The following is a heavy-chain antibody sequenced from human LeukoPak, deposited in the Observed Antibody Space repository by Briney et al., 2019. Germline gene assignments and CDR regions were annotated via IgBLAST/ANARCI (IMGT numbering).Heavy chain of an antibody. CDR3: ALQPARRLSWFDP. CDR2: IYTSGST. V-gene: IGHV4-59*10. Sequence: PSETLSLTCAVYGGSFSSYYWSWIRQPAGKGLEWIGRIYTSGSTNYNPSLKSRVTMSVDTSKNQFSLKLNSVTAADTAVYYCALQPARRLSWFDPWGQGTLVTVSS. J-gene: IGHJ5*02. D-gene: IGHD2-2*01. CDR1: GGSFSSYY.